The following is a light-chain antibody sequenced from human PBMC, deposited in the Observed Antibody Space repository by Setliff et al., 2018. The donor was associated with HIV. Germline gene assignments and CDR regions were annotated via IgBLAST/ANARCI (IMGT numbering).Light chain of an antibody. CDR2: NVD. CDR3: SSYSINNLYV. V-gene: IGLV2-14*03. Sequence: SVSGSPGQSITISCTGTSSDIGSSNFVSWYQQHPGKAPKVMIYNVDKRPSGVSNRFSGSKSGNTASLTISGLQTEDEADYYCSSYSINNLYVFATGTKVTVL. CDR1: SSDIGSSNF. J-gene: IGLJ1*01.